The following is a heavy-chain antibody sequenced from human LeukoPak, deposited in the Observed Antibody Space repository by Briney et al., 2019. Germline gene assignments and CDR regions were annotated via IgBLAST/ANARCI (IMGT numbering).Heavy chain of an antibody. CDR3: AKDLRLYSSGWAFDY. J-gene: IGHJ4*02. CDR1: GFTFSSYG. Sequence: PGRSLRLSCAASGFTFSSYGMHRVRQATGKGLEWVAVISYDGSNKYYADSVKGRFTISRDNSKNTLYLQMNSLRAEDTAVYYCAKDLRLYSSGWAFDYWGQGTLVTVSS. CDR2: ISYDGSNK. D-gene: IGHD6-19*01. V-gene: IGHV3-30*18.